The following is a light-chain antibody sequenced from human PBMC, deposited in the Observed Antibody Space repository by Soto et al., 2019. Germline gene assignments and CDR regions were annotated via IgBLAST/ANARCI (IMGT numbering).Light chain of an antibody. V-gene: IGKV4-1*01. CDR1: QRGLYNSNNKNY. CDR2: GAS. CDR3: QQYYNTLRP. Sequence: DIVMSQPPDYPAVSLGARAAINCKSSQRGLYNSNNKNYLGWYQQKPGQPPKLLIYGASTRESGVPDRFRGSGSGTDFTLTISSLQAEDVAVYYCQQYYNTLRPFGQGTKVAIK. J-gene: IGKJ1*01.